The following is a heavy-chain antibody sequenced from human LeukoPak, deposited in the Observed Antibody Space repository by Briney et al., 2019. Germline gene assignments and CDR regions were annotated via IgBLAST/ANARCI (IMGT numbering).Heavy chain of an antibody. CDR1: GFTFSNYA. J-gene: IGHJ6*02. CDR2: ISGSGGST. CDR3: AKAGDFWSGYYYYYYGVDV. V-gene: IGHV3-23*01. Sequence: PGASLRLSCAASGFTFSNYAMTRVRQAPGKGLEWVSAISGSGGSTYYADSVKGRFTISRDNSKNTLYLQMNSLRAEDTAVYYCAKAGDFWSGYYYYYYGVDVWGQGTTVTVSS. D-gene: IGHD3-3*01.